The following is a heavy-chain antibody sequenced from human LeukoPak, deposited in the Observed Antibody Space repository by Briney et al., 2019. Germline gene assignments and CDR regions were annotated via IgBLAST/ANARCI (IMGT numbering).Heavy chain of an antibody. CDR1: GFTFDDYA. CDR3: AKANDILTGYYGMDV. CDR2: ISWDGGST. D-gene: IGHD3-9*01. V-gene: IGHV3-43D*04. Sequence: TGGSLRLSCAASGFTFDDYAMHWVRQAPGKGLEWVSLISWDGGSTYYADSVKGRFTISRDNSKNSLYPQMNSLRADDTALYYCAKANDILTGYYGMDVWGKGTTVTVSS. J-gene: IGHJ6*04.